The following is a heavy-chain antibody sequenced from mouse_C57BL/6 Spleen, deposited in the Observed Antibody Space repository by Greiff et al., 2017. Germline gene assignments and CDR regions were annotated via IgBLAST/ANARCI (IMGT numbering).Heavy chain of an antibody. J-gene: IGHJ2*01. D-gene: IGHD2-5*01. CDR2: ISSGSSTI. CDR1: GFTFSDYG. CDR3: ATYSNYGNDFDY. Sequence: DVMLVESGGGLVKPGGSLKLSCAASGFTFSDYGMHWVRQAPEKGLEWVAYISSGSSTIYYADTVKGRFTISRDNAKNTLFLQMTSLRSEDTAMYYCATYSNYGNDFDYWGQGTTLTVSS. V-gene: IGHV5-17*01.